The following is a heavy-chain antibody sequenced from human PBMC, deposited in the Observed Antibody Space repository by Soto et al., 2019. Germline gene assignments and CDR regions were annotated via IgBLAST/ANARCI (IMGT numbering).Heavy chain of an antibody. D-gene: IGHD2-15*01. CDR3: AKGAGLVGVAGAGEYDY. V-gene: IGHV3-23*01. CDR2: ISGSGTST. J-gene: IGHJ4*02. CDR1: GFTFISYA. Sequence: GGSLRLSCAASGFTFISYAMTWVLQAPGKGLEWVSAISGSGTSTYYADSVKGRFTISRDNSKNTLYLQMSSLRAEDTALYYCAKGAGLVGVAGAGEYDYWGQGTLVTVSS.